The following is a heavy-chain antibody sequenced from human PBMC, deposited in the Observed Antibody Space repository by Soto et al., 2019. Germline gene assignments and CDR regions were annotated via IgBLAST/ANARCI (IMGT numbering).Heavy chain of an antibody. D-gene: IGHD3-22*01. CDR3: AKVGYDSSGNYWGQFDY. J-gene: IGHJ4*02. CDR1: GFTFSSRA. V-gene: IGHV3-23*01. CDR2: ISGRGFST. Sequence: QPGGSLRLSCAASGFTFSSRAMSWVRQGPGKGLEWVSGISGRGFSTYYADSVKGRFTISRDDSKNTLHLQMNSLRAEDTAVYYCAKVGYDSSGNYWGQFDYWGQGTLVTVSS.